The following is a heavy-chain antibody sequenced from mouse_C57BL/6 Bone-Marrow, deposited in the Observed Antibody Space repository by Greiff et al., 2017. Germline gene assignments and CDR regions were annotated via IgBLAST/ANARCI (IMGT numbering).Heavy chain of an antibody. V-gene: IGHV14-4*01. CDR1: GFNIKDDY. J-gene: IGHJ3*01. CDR2: IDPENGDT. Sequence: EVQLQQSGAELVRPGASVKLSCTASGFNIKDDYMHWVKQRPEQGLEWIGWIDPENGDTEYASKFQGKATITADTSSNTAYLQLSSLTSEDTAVYYCTIYYGSSSPYWGQGTLVTVSA. D-gene: IGHD1-1*01. CDR3: TIYYGSSSPY.